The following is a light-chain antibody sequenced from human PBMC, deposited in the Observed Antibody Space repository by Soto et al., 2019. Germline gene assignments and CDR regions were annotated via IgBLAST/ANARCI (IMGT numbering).Light chain of an antibody. CDR2: TAS. Sequence: DIQMTPSPSTLSASVGDRVTITCRASQSISSWLAWYQQKPGKAPKLLIYTASSLEIGVPSRFSGSGSGTEFTLTISSLQHEDFATYYCQQYNSFPFTFGPGTKVYIK. CDR3: QQYNSFPFT. V-gene: IGKV1-5*03. CDR1: QSISSW. J-gene: IGKJ3*01.